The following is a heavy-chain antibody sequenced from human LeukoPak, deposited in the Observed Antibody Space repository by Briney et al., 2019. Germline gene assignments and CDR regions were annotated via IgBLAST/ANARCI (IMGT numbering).Heavy chain of an antibody. Sequence: SETLSLTCTVSGGSISSYYWSWNRQPAGKGLEWIGRIYTSGSTNYNPSLKSRVTMSVDTSKNQFSLKLSSVTAADTAVYYCARDRSPYSSSWSMMFFDYWGQGTLVTVSS. CDR3: ARDRSPYSSSWSMMFFDY. J-gene: IGHJ4*02. D-gene: IGHD6-13*01. CDR2: IYTSGST. V-gene: IGHV4-4*07. CDR1: GGSISSYY.